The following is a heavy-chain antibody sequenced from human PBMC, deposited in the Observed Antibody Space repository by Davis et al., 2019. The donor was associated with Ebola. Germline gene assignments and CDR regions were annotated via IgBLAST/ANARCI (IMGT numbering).Heavy chain of an antibody. CDR2: TSAYNVTT. D-gene: IGHD2-15*01. CDR1: GYNFTTYG. CDR3: AREGGIYCSGGSCYHLPIDD. Sequence: ASVKVSCKASGYNFTTYGISWVRQPPGQGLEWMGWTSAYNVTTNYAQKLQGRVTMTTDTSTSTAYMELRSLRSDETAVYYCAREGGIYCSGGSCYHLPIDDWGQGTLVTVSS. J-gene: IGHJ4*02. V-gene: IGHV1-18*01.